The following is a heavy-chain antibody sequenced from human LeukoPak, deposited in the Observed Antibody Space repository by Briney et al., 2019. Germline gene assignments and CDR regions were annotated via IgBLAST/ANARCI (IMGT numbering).Heavy chain of an antibody. CDR1: EFTFSNYG. Sequence: PGGSLRLSCAASEFTFSNYGMTWVRQAPGKGLEWVSSISTSGGSTYYADSVKSRFTISRDNSKNTLYLQMNSLRAEDTAVYYCAKSPGVAVAGTIDYWGQGTLVTVSS. CDR2: ISTSGGST. J-gene: IGHJ4*02. V-gene: IGHV3-23*01. D-gene: IGHD6-19*01. CDR3: AKSPGVAVAGTIDY.